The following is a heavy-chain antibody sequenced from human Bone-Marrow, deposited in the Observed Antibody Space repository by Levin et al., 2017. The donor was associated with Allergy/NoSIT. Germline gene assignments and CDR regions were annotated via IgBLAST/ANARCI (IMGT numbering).Heavy chain of an antibody. CDR3: ARAEVVGATIHFDY. CDR2: IWYDGSNK. J-gene: IGHJ4*02. CDR1: GFTFSSSG. Sequence: LSLTCAASGFTFSSSGMHWVRQAPGKGLEWVAVIWYDGSNKYYADSVKGRFTISRDNSKNTLYLQMNSLRAEDTAVYYCARAEVVGATIHFDYWGQGTLVTVSS. V-gene: IGHV3-33*01. D-gene: IGHD1-26*01.